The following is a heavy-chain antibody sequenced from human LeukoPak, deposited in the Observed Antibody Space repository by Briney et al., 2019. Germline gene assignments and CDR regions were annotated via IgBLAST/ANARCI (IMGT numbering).Heavy chain of an antibody. D-gene: IGHD3-16*01. CDR3: ARGDDYGDY. CDR1: GFTFSSYA. V-gene: IGHV3-30*04. J-gene: IGHJ4*02. CDR2: ISYDGSNK. Sequence: PGRSLRLSCAASGFTFSSYAMHWVRQAPGKGLEWVAVISYDGSNKYYADSVKGRFTISRDNSKNTLYLQMNSLRAEDTAVYYCARGDDYGDYWGQGTLVTVSS.